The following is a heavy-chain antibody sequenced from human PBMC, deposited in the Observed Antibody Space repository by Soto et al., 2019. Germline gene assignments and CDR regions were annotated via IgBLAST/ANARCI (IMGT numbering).Heavy chain of an antibody. CDR2: INHSGST. J-gene: IGHJ6*02. CDR1: GGSFSGYF. V-gene: IGHV4-34*01. Sequence: SETLSLTCAVYGGSFSGYFWNWVRQPPGKGLEWIGEINHSGSTKYNPSLKSRVTLSVDTSKNQFSLRVFSVTAADTAVYYCARDLSGYYYGMDVWGQGTTVTVSS. CDR3: ARDLSGYYYGMDV.